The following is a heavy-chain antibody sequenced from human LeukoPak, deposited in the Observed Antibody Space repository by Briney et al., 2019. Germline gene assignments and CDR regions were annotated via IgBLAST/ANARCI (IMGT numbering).Heavy chain of an antibody. V-gene: IGHV3-23*01. CDR3: AKYDGSIVVVPAAMPETFDY. CDR2: ISGSGGST. CDR1: GFTFSSYA. J-gene: IGHJ4*02. D-gene: IGHD2-2*01. Sequence: GGSLRLSCAASGFTFSSYAMSWVRQAPGKGLEWVSAISGSGGSTYYADSVKGRFTISRDNSKNTLYLQMNSLRAEDTAVYYCAKYDGSIVVVPAAMPETFDYWGQGTLVTVSS.